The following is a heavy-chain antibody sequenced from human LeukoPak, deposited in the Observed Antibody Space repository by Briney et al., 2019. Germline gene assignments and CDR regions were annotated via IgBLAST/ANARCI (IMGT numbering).Heavy chain of an antibody. CDR1: GGSFSGYY. CDR2: ISHNGST. V-gene: IGHV4-34*01. J-gene: IGHJ4*02. D-gene: IGHD3-10*01. Sequence: PAETLSLTCAAYGGSFSGYYWSWISQPPGKGLEWIGEISHNGSTNYNPSLKSRVTISVDTSKNQFSLQLSSVTAADTAVYYCARGRRFGQSHFDYWGQGPLVTVSS. CDR3: ARGRRFGQSHFDY.